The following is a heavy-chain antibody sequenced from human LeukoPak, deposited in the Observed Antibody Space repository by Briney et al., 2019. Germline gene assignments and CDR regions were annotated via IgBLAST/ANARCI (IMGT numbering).Heavy chain of an antibody. CDR1: GGTFSSYA. V-gene: IGHV1-69*05. Sequence: SVKVSCKASGGTFSSYAISWVRQAPGQGLEWMGRIIPIFGTANYAQKFQGRVTITTDESTSTAYMELSSLRSEDTAVYSCATDTAMVTTGVDYWGQGTLVTVSS. J-gene: IGHJ4*02. D-gene: IGHD5-18*01. CDR2: IIPIFGTA. CDR3: ATDTAMVTTGVDY.